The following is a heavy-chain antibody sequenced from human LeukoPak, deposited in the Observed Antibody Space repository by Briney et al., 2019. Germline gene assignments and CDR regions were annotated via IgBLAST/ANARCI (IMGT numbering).Heavy chain of an antibody. Sequence: GGSLRLSCVGSGFTFSSYSMNWVRQAPGKGLEWVSYISGTSNTIYYADSVKGRFTISRDNAKNSLYLQMNSLRAEDTAVYYCARYRAFYYYYMDVWGKGTTVTVSS. V-gene: IGHV3-48*04. CDR2: ISGTSNTI. CDR3: ARYRAFYYYYMDV. D-gene: IGHD3-10*01. J-gene: IGHJ6*03. CDR1: GFTFSSYS.